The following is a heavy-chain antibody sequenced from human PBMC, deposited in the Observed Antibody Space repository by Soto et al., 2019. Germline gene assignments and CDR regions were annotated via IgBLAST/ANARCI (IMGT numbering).Heavy chain of an antibody. D-gene: IGHD6-13*01. CDR3: AKDVGQQLVLNYGMDV. CDR1: GFTFRSFG. V-gene: IGHV3-30*18. J-gene: IGHJ6*02. CDR2: VAYDGNHK. Sequence: QVQLVESGGGVIQPGTSLSLSCASSGFTFRSFGMYWVRQAPGKGLEWVAVVAYDGNHKYYADSVKGRFTVSRDNAKNMLYLQMNSLRGEDTAVYYGAKDVGQQLVLNYGMDVWGQGTTVTVSS.